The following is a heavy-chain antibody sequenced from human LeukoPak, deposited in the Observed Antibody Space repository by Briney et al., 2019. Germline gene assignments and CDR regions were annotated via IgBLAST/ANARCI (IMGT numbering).Heavy chain of an antibody. V-gene: IGHV4-30-2*01. CDR2: IYHSGST. Sequence: SETLSLTCTVSGGSISSGGYYWSWIRQPPGKGLEWIGYIYHSGSTYYNPSLKSRVTISVDRSKNQFSLKLSSETAADTAVYYCARVYAGLYNYWGQGTLVTVSS. J-gene: IGHJ4*02. CDR1: GGSISSGGYY. D-gene: IGHD5/OR15-5a*01. CDR3: ARVYAGLYNY.